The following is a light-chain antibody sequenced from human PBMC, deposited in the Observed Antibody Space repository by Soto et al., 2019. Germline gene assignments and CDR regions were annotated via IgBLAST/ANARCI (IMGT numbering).Light chain of an antibody. Sequence: QSALTQPASVSGSPGQSITISCSGTTSDVGGYDVVSWYQQHPGKAPKLMIFEVNQRPSGVSDRFSGSKSGNTASLTISGLQAEDEADYYCSSYAGSSTFVVFGGGTQLTVL. J-gene: IGLJ2*01. CDR3: SSYAGSSTFVV. CDR2: EVN. V-gene: IGLV2-23*02. CDR1: TSDVGGYDV.